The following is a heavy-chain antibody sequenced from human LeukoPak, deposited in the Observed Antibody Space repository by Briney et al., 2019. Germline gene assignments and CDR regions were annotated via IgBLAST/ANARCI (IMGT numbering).Heavy chain of an antibody. J-gene: IGHJ2*01. Sequence: ASVKVSCKASGYTFTCYYMHWVGQAPGKGREGMGWINPNSGGTNYAQRFQGRVTMTRDTSISTAYMELSRLRSDDTAVYYCARDSRGGYFDLWGRGTLVTVSS. CDR3: ARDSRGGYFDL. CDR2: INPNSGGT. V-gene: IGHV1-2*02. CDR1: GYTFTCYY. D-gene: IGHD2-2*01.